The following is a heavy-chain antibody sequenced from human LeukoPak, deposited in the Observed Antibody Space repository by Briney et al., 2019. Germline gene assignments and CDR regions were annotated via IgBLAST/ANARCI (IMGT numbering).Heavy chain of an antibody. CDR1: GGSISSTSYY. Sequence: PSETLSLTCAVSGGSISSTSYYWGWIRQPPGKGLEWIGSIYYSGTTYYNPSLKSRVTISVDTSKNQFSLKLSSVTAADTAVYYCARSPQWLAPPVAWFDPWGQGTLVTVSS. J-gene: IGHJ5*02. CDR3: ARSPQWLAPPVAWFDP. V-gene: IGHV4-39*01. D-gene: IGHD6-19*01. CDR2: IYYSGTT.